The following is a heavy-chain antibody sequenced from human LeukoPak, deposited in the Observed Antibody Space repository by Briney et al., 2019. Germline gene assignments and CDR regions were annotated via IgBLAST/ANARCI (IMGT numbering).Heavy chain of an antibody. Sequence: GGSLRLSCAASGFTFSDYYMSWIRQAPGKGLEWVSYISSSGSTVYYADSVKGRFTISRDSAKNSLYLQMNSLRAEDTAVYYCARAAEYYYDSSGYYFVDPWGQGTLVTVSS. CDR3: ARAAEYYYDSSGYYFVDP. CDR2: ISSSGSTV. CDR1: GFTFSDYY. V-gene: IGHV3-11*04. J-gene: IGHJ5*02. D-gene: IGHD3-22*01.